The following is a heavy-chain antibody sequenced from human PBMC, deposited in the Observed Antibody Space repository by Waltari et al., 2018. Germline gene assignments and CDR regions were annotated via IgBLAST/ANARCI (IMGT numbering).Heavy chain of an antibody. CDR1: GGPFSSFH. D-gene: IGHD2-2*02. CDR2: IIPILGIA. V-gene: IGHV1-69*09. J-gene: IGHJ6*02. CDR3: ARDSVYDVVVPAAIRDYYYYGMDV. Sequence: QVQLVQSGAEVKKPGSSVKVSCKASGGPFSSFHISLLRPAPGQRPAWIGRIIPILGIANYAQKFQGRVTITADKSTSTAYMELSSLRSEDTAVYYCARDSVYDVVVPAAIRDYYYYGMDVWGQGTTVTVSS.